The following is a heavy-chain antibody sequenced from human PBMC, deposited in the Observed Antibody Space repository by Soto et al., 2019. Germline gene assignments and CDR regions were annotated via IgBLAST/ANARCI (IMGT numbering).Heavy chain of an antibody. CDR2: LYTGDTA. V-gene: IGHV3-53*01. J-gene: IGHJ4*02. CDR3: ARVGAVAAVDY. CDR1: GFIDSSKY. D-gene: IGHD6-19*01. Sequence: EVQLVESGGGLIQPGGSLRLSCAASGFIDSSKYMSWVRQAPGKGLEWVSILYTGDTAYYADSVKGRFTISRDNSENTLYLQMNSLRVEDTAVYYCARVGAVAAVDYWGQGTLVTVSS.